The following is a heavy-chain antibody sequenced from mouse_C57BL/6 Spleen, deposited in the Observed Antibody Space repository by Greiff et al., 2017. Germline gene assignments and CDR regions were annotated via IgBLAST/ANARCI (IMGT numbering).Heavy chain of an antibody. CDR3: ARYGYGSSYSYAMDY. Sequence: EVQLQQSGPELVKPGASVKMSCKASGYTFTDYNMHWVKQRHGKSLEWIGYINPNNGGTSYNQKFKGKATLTVNKSSSTAYMELRSLTSEDSAVYYCARYGYGSSYSYAMDYWGQGTSVTVSS. CDR1: GYTFTDYN. CDR2: INPNNGGT. D-gene: IGHD1-1*01. V-gene: IGHV1-22*01. J-gene: IGHJ4*01.